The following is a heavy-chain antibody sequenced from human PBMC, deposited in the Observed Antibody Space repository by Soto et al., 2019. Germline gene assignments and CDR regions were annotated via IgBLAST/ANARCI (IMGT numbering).Heavy chain of an antibody. J-gene: IGHJ4*02. V-gene: IGHV4-30-4*01. CDR1: GGSISSGDYY. CDR3: ARGWTTVTTFGY. CDR2: IYYSGST. Sequence: SETLSLTCTVSGGSISSGDYYWSWIRQPPGKGLEWIGYIYYSGSTYYNPSLKSRVTISVDTSKNQFSLKLSSVTAADTAVYYCARGWTTVTTFGYWGQGTLVTRLL. D-gene: IGHD4-17*01.